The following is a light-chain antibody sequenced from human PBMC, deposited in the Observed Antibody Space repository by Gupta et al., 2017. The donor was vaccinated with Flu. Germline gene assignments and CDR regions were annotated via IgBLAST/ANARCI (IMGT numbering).Light chain of an antibody. V-gene: IGKV3-15*01. J-gene: IGKJ2*01. CDR2: DAS. CDR1: QSIWSN. CDR3: KQYHNWPQT. Sequence: CRASQSIWSNLDWYQQKPGQAPRRLIFDASTRATGTPARFSGSGYGTEFTLTISSLQSEESAVYYCKQYHNWPQTFGHGTKLEMK.